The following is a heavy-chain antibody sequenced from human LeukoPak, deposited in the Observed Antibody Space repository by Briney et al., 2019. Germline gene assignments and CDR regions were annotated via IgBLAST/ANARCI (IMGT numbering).Heavy chain of an antibody. CDR2: ISTSGST. V-gene: IGHV4-4*07. CDR3: ARNEFRSYGLVHY. D-gene: IGHD6-6*01. CDR1: GDSMGNDY. Sequence: SETLSLTCTVSGDSMGNDYWSWIRQSAGKGLEWIGRISTSGSTDYNPSLRSRVTMSVDRSRNQFSLTLTSMTAADTAVYYCARNEFRSYGLVHYWGQGTLVTVSS. J-gene: IGHJ4*02.